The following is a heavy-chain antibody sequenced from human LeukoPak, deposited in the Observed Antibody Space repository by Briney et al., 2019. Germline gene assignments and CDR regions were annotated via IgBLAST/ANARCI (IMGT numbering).Heavy chain of an antibody. Sequence: ASVKVSCKVSGYTLTELSMHWVRQAPGKGLEWMGGFDPEDGETIYAQKFQGRVTMTEDTSTDTAYMELSSLRSEDTAVYYCATVRAGTGGVGFDPWGQGTLVTISS. CDR3: ATVRAGTGGVGFDP. CDR2: FDPEDGET. D-gene: IGHD6-19*01. CDR1: GYTLTELS. V-gene: IGHV1-24*01. J-gene: IGHJ5*02.